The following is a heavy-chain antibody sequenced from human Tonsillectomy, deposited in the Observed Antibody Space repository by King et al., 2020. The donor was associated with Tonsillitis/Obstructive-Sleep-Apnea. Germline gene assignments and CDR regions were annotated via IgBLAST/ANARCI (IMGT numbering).Heavy chain of an antibody. D-gene: IGHD6-13*01. CDR3: ARGDPLSSSWYSPAHYGMDV. V-gene: IGHV1-46*01. CDR1: GYTFTSYY. J-gene: IGHJ6*02. Sequence: VQLVESGAEVKKPGASVKVSCKASGYTFTSYYMHWVRQAPGQGLEWMGIINPSGGSTSYAQKFQGRVTMTRDTSTSTVYMELSSLRSEDTAVYYCARGDPLSSSWYSPAHYGMDVWGQGTTVTVSS. CDR2: INPSGGST.